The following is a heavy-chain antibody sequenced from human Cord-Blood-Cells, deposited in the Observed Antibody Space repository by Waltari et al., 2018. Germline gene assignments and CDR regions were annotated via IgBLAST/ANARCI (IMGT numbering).Heavy chain of an antibody. CDR3: ARGGRSSGYYYYGMDV. D-gene: IGHD6-19*01. Sequence: QVQLVQSGAEVKKPGASVKVSCKASGYTFTGYYMHWVRQAPGQGLEWRGWINPNSGGTNYAQKLQGWVTMTRDTSISTAYMELSRLRSDDTAVYYCARGGRSSGYYYYGMDVWGQGTTVTVSS. CDR2: INPNSGGT. CDR1: GYTFTGYY. J-gene: IGHJ6*02. V-gene: IGHV1-2*04.